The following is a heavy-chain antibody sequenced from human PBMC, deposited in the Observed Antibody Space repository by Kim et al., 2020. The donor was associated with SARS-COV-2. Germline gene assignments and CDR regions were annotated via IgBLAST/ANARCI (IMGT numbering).Heavy chain of an antibody. CDR2: ISFDGSKT. D-gene: IGHD3-10*01. V-gene: IGHV3-30*18. Sequence: GGSLRLSCAVSGFTFRNYGMHWVRQAPDKGLEWVALISFDGSKTYYVDSVKGRFTISRDNSKNTLFLHMFALGDEDTAVYYCAKEGTSGTFPDYWGQGTLVTVSS. CDR3: AKEGTSGTFPDY. CDR1: GFTFRNYG. J-gene: IGHJ4*02.